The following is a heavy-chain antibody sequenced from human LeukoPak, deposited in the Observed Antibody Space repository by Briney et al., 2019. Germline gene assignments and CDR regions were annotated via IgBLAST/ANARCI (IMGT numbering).Heavy chain of an antibody. J-gene: IGHJ4*02. CDR1: GGSMSSSSNY. Sequence: SETLSLTCTVSGGSMSSSSNYWNWIRQLAGKGLEWIGRIYSSGTTTYNPSLKGRVTISLDTSKNQFSLKLTSVTAADTAVYYCARIFCSGGNCYHFDYWGQGTLVTVSS. D-gene: IGHD2-15*01. V-gene: IGHV4-61*02. CDR2: IYSSGTT. CDR3: ARIFCSGGNCYHFDY.